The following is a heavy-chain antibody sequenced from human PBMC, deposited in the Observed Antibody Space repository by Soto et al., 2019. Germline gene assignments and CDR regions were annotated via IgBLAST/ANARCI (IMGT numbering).Heavy chain of an antibody. Sequence: GGSLRLSCAASGFTFSNAWMSWVRQAPGKGLEWVGRIKSKTDGGTTDYVAPVKGRFTISRDDSKNTLYLQMNSLKTEDTAVYYCTTDRGSSSPHYYYYMDVWGKGTTVTVSS. CDR2: IKSKTDGGTT. D-gene: IGHD6-6*01. V-gene: IGHV3-15*01. CDR1: GFTFSNAW. J-gene: IGHJ6*03. CDR3: TTDRGSSSPHYYYYMDV.